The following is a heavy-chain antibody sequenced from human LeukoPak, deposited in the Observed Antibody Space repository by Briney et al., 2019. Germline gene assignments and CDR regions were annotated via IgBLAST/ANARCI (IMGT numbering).Heavy chain of an antibody. V-gene: IGHV4-59*01. CDR2: IYQSGAT. CDR1: GGPISNYY. J-gene: IGHJ4*02. D-gene: IGHD6-13*01. CDR3: ARGGYSSSWYPWVGTFDY. Sequence: SETLSLTCIVSGGPISNYYWSWFRQPPGKGLEWIGYIYQSGATSYNPSLKSRVTISIDMSKNQISLKLSSVTAADTAVYYCARGGYSSSWYPWVGTFDYWGQGTLVTVSS.